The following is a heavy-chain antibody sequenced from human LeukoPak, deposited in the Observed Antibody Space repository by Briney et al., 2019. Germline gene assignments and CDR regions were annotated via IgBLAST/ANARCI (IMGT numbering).Heavy chain of an antibody. CDR2: IYYSGST. D-gene: IGHD2-2*01. CDR3: ARGREDIVVVPAAMMGYYYYYYMDV. J-gene: IGHJ6*03. Sequence: SETLSLTCTVSGGSISSYYWSWIRQPPGKGLEWIGYIYYSGSTNYNPSLKSRVTMSVDTSKNQFSPKLSSVTAADTAGYYCARGREDIVVVPAAMMGYYYYYYMDVWGKGTTVTVSS. CDR1: GGSISSYY. V-gene: IGHV4-59*12.